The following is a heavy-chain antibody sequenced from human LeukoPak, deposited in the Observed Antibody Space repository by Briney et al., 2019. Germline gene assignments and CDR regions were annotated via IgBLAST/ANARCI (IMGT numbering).Heavy chain of an antibody. CDR2: ISSSSSYI. D-gene: IGHD2-2*01. V-gene: IGHV3-21*01. CDR1: GFTFCSYS. CDR3: ARVQARSAPAVINYFHY. Sequence: GGSLRLSCAASGFTFCSYSMKWVRQAPGKGLEWVSSISSSSSYIYYADSVKGRFTISRDNAKNSLYLQMNSLRAGDTAVYYCARVQARSAPAVINYFHYWGQGTLVTVSS. J-gene: IGHJ4*02.